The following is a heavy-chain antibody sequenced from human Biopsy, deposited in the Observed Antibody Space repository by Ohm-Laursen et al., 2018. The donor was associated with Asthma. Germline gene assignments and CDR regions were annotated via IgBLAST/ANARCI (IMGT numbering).Heavy chain of an antibody. CDR2: IIPIFGTP. CDR3: ARSYCGGDCFSPFDY. V-gene: IGHV1-69*13. CDR1: GGTFHSDA. J-gene: IGHJ4*02. D-gene: IGHD2-21*01. Sequence: SVKVSCKASGGTFHSDAISWVRQAPGQGLEWMGGIIPIFGTPSYAPNFQSRLSLTADDSTNTVYMELSSLRSDDTAMYYCARSYCGGDCFSPFDYWGQGTLLTVSS.